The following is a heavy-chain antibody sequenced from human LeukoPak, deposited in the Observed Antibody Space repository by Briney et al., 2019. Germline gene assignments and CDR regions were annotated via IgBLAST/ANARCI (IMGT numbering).Heavy chain of an antibody. Sequence: GGSLRLSCVASGFIFSRYGMHWVRQAPGKGLEYVSAISNCGGSTYYANSVKGRFTISRDNSKNTLYLQMGSPRGEDMAVYYCARGLITGAAGTYYYYGMDVWGQGATVTVSS. D-gene: IGHD6-13*01. CDR2: ISNCGGST. J-gene: IGHJ6*02. CDR1: GFIFSRYG. V-gene: IGHV3-64*01. CDR3: ARGLITGAAGTYYYYGMDV.